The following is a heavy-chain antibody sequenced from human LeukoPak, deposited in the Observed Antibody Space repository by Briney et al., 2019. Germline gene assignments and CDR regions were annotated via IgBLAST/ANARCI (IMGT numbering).Heavy chain of an antibody. Sequence: GGPLKFSCKGSGYSFTSYLIGWVRQMPGKGLEWMGIIYPGDSDTTYTTSFQGEVTISADKSISTAYLQWSSLKASDTAMFYCARRGRPVNIPDYWGQGTLVTVSS. CDR3: ARRGRPVNIPDY. CDR2: IYPGDSDT. V-gene: IGHV5-51*03. J-gene: IGHJ4*02. D-gene: IGHD2/OR15-2a*01. CDR1: GYSFTSYL.